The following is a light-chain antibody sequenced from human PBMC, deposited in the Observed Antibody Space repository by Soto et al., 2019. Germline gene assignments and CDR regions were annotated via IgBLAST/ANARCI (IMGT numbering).Light chain of an antibody. CDR3: QSYDSSLSGRGV. CDR1: SSNIGAGYD. Sequence: QSVLTQPPSVSGAPGQRVTISCTGSSSNIGAGYDVHWYQQLPGTAPKLLIYVNSNRPSGVPDRFSGSKSGTSASLAITGLQAEVEADYYCQSYDSSLSGRGVFGTGTKVTVL. CDR2: VNS. J-gene: IGLJ1*01. V-gene: IGLV1-40*01.